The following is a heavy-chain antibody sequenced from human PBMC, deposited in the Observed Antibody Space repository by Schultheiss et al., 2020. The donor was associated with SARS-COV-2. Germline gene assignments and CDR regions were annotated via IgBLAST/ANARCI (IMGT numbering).Heavy chain of an antibody. CDR1: GFTFSSYA. CDR3: AKVVRFATTQQLGFDY. D-gene: IGHD6-13*01. V-gene: IGHV3-23*03. J-gene: IGHJ4*02. CDR2: IYSCGST. Sequence: GGSLRLSCAASGFTFSSYAMSWVRQAPGKGLEWVSVIYSCGSTYYADSVKGRFTISRDNSKNTLYLQMNSLRAEDTAVYYCAKVVRFATTQQLGFDYWGQGTLVTVSS.